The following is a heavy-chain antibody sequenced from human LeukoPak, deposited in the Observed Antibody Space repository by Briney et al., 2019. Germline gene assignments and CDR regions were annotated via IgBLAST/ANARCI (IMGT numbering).Heavy chain of an antibody. CDR2: IYYSGST. CDR3: ARLVDTAMDYASYYFDY. Sequence: SETLSLTCTVSGGSISSYYWGWIRQPPGKGLEWIGYIYYSGSTNYNPSLKSRVTISVDTSKNQFSLKLSSVTAADTAMYYCARLVDTAMDYASYYFDYWGQGTLVTVSS. D-gene: IGHD5-18*01. CDR1: GGSISSYY. J-gene: IGHJ4*02. V-gene: IGHV4-59*08.